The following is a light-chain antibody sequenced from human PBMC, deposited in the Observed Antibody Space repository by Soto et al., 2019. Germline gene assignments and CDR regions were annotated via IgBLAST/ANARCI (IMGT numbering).Light chain of an antibody. CDR3: AAWDDSLNGHV. J-gene: IGLJ1*01. Sequence: QSVLTQPPSASGTPGQRVTISCSGSSSNIQSNTVNWYQQLPGTAPKLLIYSNDQRPSGVPDRFSASKSGTSASLAISGLQSDDEADYYCAAWDDSLNGHVFGTGTKATVL. CDR1: SSNIQSNT. CDR2: SND. V-gene: IGLV1-44*01.